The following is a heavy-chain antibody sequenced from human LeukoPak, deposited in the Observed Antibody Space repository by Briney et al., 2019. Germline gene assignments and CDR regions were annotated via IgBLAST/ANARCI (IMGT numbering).Heavy chain of an antibody. J-gene: IGHJ4*02. Sequence: SETLSLTCGVSGGSFNSDDYYWNWIRQPPGRGLEWIGYIYYGGNTNYNPSLKSRVTISVDTSKNQFSLKLSSVTAADTAVYYCARGGSLDYWGQGTLVTVSS. D-gene: IGHD1-26*01. CDR1: GGSFNSDDYY. CDR2: IYYGGNT. CDR3: ARGGSLDY. V-gene: IGHV4-61*08.